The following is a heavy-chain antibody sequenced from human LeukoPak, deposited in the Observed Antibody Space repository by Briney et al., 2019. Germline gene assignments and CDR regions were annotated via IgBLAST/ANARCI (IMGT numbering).Heavy chain of an antibody. J-gene: IGHJ4*02. CDR1: AYTFTTYG. Sequence: ASVKVSCKSSAYTFTTYGISWVRQAPGQGLEWMGWISAYNGNTNYVQKLQDRVTMTTDTSTSTAYMELRSLRSDDTAVYYCARGATGYCSGGSCYVDYWGQGTLVTVSS. V-gene: IGHV1-18*01. CDR2: ISAYNGNT. D-gene: IGHD2-15*01. CDR3: ARGATGYCSGGSCYVDY.